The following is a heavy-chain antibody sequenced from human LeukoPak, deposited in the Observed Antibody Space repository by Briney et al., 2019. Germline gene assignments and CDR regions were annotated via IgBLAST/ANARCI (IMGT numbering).Heavy chain of an antibody. J-gene: IGHJ4*02. Sequence: SETLSLTCTVAGGSISSYYWSWLRQPAGKGLEWIGRIYTSGSTNYNPSLKSRVTMSVDTPKNQFSLKLSSVTAADAAVYYCAREVTTGIASAGRVDYWGQGTLVTVSS. D-gene: IGHD6-13*01. CDR3: AREVTTGIASAGRVDY. CDR1: GGSISSYY. V-gene: IGHV4-4*07. CDR2: IYTSGST.